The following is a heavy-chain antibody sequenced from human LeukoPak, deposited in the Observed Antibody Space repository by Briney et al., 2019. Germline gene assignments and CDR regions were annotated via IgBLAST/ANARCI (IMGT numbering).Heavy chain of an antibody. J-gene: IGHJ4*02. CDR2: IYYSGST. CDR3: ARDPDWGYFDY. CDR1: GGSISSYY. V-gene: IGHV4-59*01. Sequence: SETLSLTCTVSGGSISSYYWSWIRQPPGKGLEWIGYIYYSGSTNYNPSLKSRVTISVDTSKNQFSLKLSSVIAADTAVYYCARDPDWGYFDYWGQGTLVTVSS. D-gene: IGHD7-27*01.